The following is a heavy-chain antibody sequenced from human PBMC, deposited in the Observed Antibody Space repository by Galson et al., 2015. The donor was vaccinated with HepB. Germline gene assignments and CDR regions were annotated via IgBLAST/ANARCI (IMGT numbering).Heavy chain of an antibody. CDR1: GGSISSYY. Sequence: ETLSLTCTASGGSISSYYWSWIRQPPGKGLEWIGYIYYSGSTNYNPSLKSRVTISVDTSKNQFSLKLSSVTAADTAVYYCVTYYYDSSGYYVDYWGQGTLVTGSS. V-gene: IGHV4-59*01. CDR3: VTYYYDSSGYYVDY. CDR2: IYYSGST. J-gene: IGHJ4*02. D-gene: IGHD3-22*01.